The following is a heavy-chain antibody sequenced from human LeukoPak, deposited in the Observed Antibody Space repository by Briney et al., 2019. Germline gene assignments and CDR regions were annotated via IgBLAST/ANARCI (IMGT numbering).Heavy chain of an antibody. J-gene: IGHJ1*01. CDR3: ARDWVTYCGGDCYSPIQH. CDR1: GYTFTSYG. CDR2: SSAYNGNT. Sequence: ASVKVSCKASGYTFTSYGISWVRQAPGQGLEWMGWSSAYNGNTNYAQKLQGRVTMTTDTSTSTAYMELRSLRSDDTAVYYCARDWVTYCGGDCYSPIQHWGQGTLVTVSS. D-gene: IGHD2-21*01. V-gene: IGHV1-18*01.